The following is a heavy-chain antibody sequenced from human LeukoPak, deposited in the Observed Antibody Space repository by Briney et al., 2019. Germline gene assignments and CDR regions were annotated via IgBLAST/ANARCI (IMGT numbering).Heavy chain of an antibody. V-gene: IGHV3-15*01. D-gene: IGHD2-15*01. CDR2: IKSKTDGGTT. J-gene: IGHJ4*02. CDR1: GFTFSNAW. Sequence: GGSLRLSCAASGFTFSNAWMSRVRQAPGKGLEWVGRIKSKTDGGTTDYAAPVKGRFTISRDDSKNTLYLQMNSLKTEDTAVYYCTTVPRYCSGGSCSQFDYWGQGTLVTVSS. CDR3: TTVPRYCSGGSCSQFDY.